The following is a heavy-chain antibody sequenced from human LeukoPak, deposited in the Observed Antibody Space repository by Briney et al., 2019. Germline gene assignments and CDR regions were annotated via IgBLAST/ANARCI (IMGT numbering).Heavy chain of an antibody. Sequence: ASVSVSFKASVYTCTLYYIHWVRQAPGQGLEGMGWINPQSGGTGFAQKYQARVTMTRDTSIKTAYMELSSLRSGDTAVYFCARDPGYFVDSTVITPYYYMDVWGKGTAVTVSS. CDR1: VYTCTLYY. V-gene: IGHV1-2*02. J-gene: IGHJ6*03. D-gene: IGHD2-15*01. CDR3: ARDPGYFVDSTVITPYYYMDV. CDR2: INPQSGGT.